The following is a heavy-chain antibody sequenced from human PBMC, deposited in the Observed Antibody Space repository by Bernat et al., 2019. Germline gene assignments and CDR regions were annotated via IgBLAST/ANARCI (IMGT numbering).Heavy chain of an antibody. J-gene: IGHJ3*02. CDR3: ARDHQKWWELSDFDAFDI. D-gene: IGHD1-26*01. V-gene: IGHV3-30-3*01. Sequence: QVQLVESGGGVVQPGRSLRLSCAASGFTFSSYAMHWVRQAPGKGLEWVAVISYDGSNKYYADSVKGRFTISRDNSKNTLYLQMNSLRAEDTAVYYCARDHQKWWELSDFDAFDIWGQGTMVTVSS. CDR1: GFTFSSYA. CDR2: ISYDGSNK.